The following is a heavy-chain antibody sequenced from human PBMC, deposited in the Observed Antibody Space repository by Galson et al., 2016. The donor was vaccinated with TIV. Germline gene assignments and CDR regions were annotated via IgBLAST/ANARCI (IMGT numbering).Heavy chain of an antibody. CDR1: GYNFPIYW. Sequence: QSGAEVKKPGESLKISCKGSGYNFPIYWIGWVRQMPGKGLEWVGVIYPDDSDTRYSPTFQGQVIISADKSTTTAYLQWSSLKASDTAMYYCARVYRRELTYWYFDRWGRGTLVTVSS. V-gene: IGHV5-51*03. D-gene: IGHD1-26*01. CDR3: ARVYRRELTYWYFDR. CDR2: IYPDDSDT. J-gene: IGHJ2*01.